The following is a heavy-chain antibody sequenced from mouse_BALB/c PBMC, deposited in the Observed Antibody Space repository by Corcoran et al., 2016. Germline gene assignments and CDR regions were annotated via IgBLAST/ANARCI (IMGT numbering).Heavy chain of an antibody. CDR3: ARENYGNSGFAY. CDR1: GFNIKDTY. J-gene: IGHJ3*01. CDR2: IDPANGNT. Sequence: EVQLQQSGAELVKPGASVKLSCTASGFNIKDTYMHRVKQRPEQGLEWIGRIDPANGNTKYDPKFQGKATITADTSSNTAYLQLSSLTSEDTAVYYCARENYGNSGFAYWGQGTLVTVSA. D-gene: IGHD2-1*01. V-gene: IGHV14-3*02.